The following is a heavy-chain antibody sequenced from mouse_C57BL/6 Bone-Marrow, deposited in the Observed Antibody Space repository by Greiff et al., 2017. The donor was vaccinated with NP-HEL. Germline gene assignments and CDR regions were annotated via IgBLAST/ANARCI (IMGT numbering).Heavy chain of an antibody. Sequence: EVQLQQSGAELVKPGASVTLSCTASGFNITDYYMHWVKQRTEQGLEWIGRIDPEDGATNYAPKFQGKATITADTSSNTAYLQLSSLTSEDTAVYYGARGKGKYYYAMDDWGKGTSVTVSS. CDR1: GFNITDYY. CDR2: IDPEDGAT. D-gene: IGHD2-1*01. CDR3: ARGKGKYYYAMDD. J-gene: IGHJ4*01. V-gene: IGHV14-2*01.